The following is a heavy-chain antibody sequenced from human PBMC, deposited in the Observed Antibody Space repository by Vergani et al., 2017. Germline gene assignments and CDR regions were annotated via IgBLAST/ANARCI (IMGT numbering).Heavy chain of an antibody. CDR1: GITFWKFG. CDR2: ISWNSGAV. V-gene: IGHV3-9*01. CDR3: ARETMTVDGYAFDI. D-gene: IGHD3-22*01. Sequence: VQLVESGGGVVQPGGSLRLSCAASGITFWKFGMHWVRQGPGKGLEWVSGISWNSGAVDYADSVRGRFTISRDNAKNSLFLEMNSLRAEDTAVYSCARETMTVDGYAFDIWGQGTMVTVSS. J-gene: IGHJ3*02.